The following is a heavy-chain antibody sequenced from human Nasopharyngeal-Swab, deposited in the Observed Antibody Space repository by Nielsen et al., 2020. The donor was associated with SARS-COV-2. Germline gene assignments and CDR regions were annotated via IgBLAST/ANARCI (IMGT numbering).Heavy chain of an antibody. CDR1: GFTFSSYS. Sequence: GESVKISCAASGFTFSSYSMNWVRQAPGKGLEWVSSISSSSSYIYYADSVKGRFTISRDNAKNSLYLQMNSLRAEDTAVYYCARGGNSVYWGQGTLVTVSS. CDR3: ARGGNSVY. D-gene: IGHD4-23*01. J-gene: IGHJ4*02. V-gene: IGHV3-21*01. CDR2: ISSSSSYI.